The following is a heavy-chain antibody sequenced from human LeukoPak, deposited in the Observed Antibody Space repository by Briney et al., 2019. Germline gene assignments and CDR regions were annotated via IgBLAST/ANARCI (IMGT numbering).Heavy chain of an antibody. V-gene: IGHV4-61*02. Sequence: SETLSLTCTVSGGSISSGSYYWSWIRRPAGKGLEWIGRIYTSGSTNYNPSLKSRVTISVDTSKNQFSLKLSSVTAADTAVYYCARVGGNSDRRPYYYYYMDVWGKGTTVTVSS. J-gene: IGHJ6*03. CDR1: GGSISSGSYY. CDR2: IYTSGST. CDR3: ARVGGNSDRRPYYYYYMDV. D-gene: IGHD4-23*01.